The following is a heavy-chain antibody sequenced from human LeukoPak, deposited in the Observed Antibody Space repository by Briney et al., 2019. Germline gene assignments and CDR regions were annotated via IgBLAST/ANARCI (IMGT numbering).Heavy chain of an antibody. Sequence: ASVKVSCKASGYTLTGYYMHWVRQAPGQGLEWMGWINPNSGGTNYAQKFQGRVTMTRDTSISTAYMELSRLRSDDTAVYYCARAGEYGDYADYWGQGTLVTVSS. CDR3: ARAGEYGDYADY. J-gene: IGHJ4*02. CDR1: GYTLTGYY. CDR2: INPNSGGT. V-gene: IGHV1-2*02. D-gene: IGHD4-17*01.